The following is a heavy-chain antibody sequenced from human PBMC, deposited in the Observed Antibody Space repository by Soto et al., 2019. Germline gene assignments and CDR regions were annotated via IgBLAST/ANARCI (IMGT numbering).Heavy chain of an antibody. V-gene: IGHV3-23*01. CDR3: AKSPVYYYYYYMDV. J-gene: IGHJ6*03. CDR2: ISGSGDST. Sequence: GGSLRLSCAASGFTFSSYAMNWVRQAPGKGLEWVSAISGSGDSTYYADSVKGRFTISRDNSKNTLYLEMNSLRAEDTAVYYCAKSPVYYYYYYMDVWGKGTTVTVSS. CDR1: GFTFSSYA.